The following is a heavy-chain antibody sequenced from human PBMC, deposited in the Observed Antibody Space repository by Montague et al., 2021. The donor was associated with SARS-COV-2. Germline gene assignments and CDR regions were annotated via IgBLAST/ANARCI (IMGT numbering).Heavy chain of an antibody. CDR3: ARVYGGDDVIGNYFDY. Sequence: SLRLSCAASGFTFSSYEMNWVRQAPGKGLEWVSYISSSGSNIDYADSAKGRFTISRDNAKNSLYLQMNSLRAEDTAVYYCARVYGGDDVIGNYFDYWGQGTLVTVSS. D-gene: IGHD2-21*01. CDR1: GFTFSSYE. V-gene: IGHV3-48*03. J-gene: IGHJ4*02. CDR2: ISSSGSNI.